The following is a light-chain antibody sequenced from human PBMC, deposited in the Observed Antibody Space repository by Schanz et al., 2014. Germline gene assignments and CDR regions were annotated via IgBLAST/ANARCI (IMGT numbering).Light chain of an antibody. Sequence: DIVMTQSPLSLPVTPGEPASISCRSSQSLLQSNGYNYVDWYLQKPGQSPQLLIYLGSSRASGVRDRFSGSGSGTDFKIRRVEAEDVGVYYCMQGLQTPFTFGPGTKVDVK. CDR3: MQGLQTPFT. CDR2: LGS. V-gene: IGKV2-28*01. J-gene: IGKJ3*01. CDR1: QSLLQSNGYNY.